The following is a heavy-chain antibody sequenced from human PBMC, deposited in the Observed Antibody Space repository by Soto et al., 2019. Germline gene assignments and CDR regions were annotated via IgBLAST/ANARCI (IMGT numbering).Heavy chain of an antibody. CDR3: ARSMGVGAFGGVFVL. D-gene: IGHD3-16*01. CDR2: IYYGGST. V-gene: IGHV4-61*01. CDR1: GAAASSGFYY. J-gene: IGHJ5*02. Sequence: SETLSLTCTVSGAAASSGFYYWNWIRQPPGKGLEWIGYIYYGGSTSYNPSLKSRVSTSVDTSRNQLSLKLTSVTAADTAGYYCARSMGVGAFGGVFVLWGQGTPVTVSS.